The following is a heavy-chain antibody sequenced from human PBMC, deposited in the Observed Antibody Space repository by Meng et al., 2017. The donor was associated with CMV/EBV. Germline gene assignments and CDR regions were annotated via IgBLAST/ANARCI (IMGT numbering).Heavy chain of an antibody. D-gene: IGHD1-26*01. J-gene: IGHJ4*02. Sequence: VQLQQWGAGLWKPSETLSLPCAVYGGSFSGYYWSWIRQPPGKGLEWIGRIKSKTDGGTTDYAAPVKGRFTISRDDSKNTLYLQMNSLKTEDTAVYYCTTDRVGATPFDYWGQGTLVTVSS. CDR1: GGSFSGYY. CDR3: TTDRVGATPFDY. V-gene: IGHV3-15*01. CDR2: IKSKTDGGTT.